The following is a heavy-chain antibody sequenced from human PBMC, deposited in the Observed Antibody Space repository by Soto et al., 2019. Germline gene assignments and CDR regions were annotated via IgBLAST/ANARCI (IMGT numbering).Heavy chain of an antibody. CDR2: IYHSGNT. V-gene: IGHV4-38-2*01. CDR3: ARVKLAGPGSFHD. D-gene: IGHD3-3*02. Sequence: PSETLSLTCAVSGYSITNGYYWGWIGQPPGKGLEWIGSIYHSGNTYYNPSLKSRVTLSIDTSKNQFSLKLRSVTAADTAMYYCARVKLAGPGSFHDWGQGTLVTVSS. CDR1: GYSITNGYY. J-gene: IGHJ4*02.